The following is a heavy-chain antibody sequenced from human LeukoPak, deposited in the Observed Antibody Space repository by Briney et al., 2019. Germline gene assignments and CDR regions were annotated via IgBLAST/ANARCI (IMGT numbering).Heavy chain of an antibody. CDR1: GYTFTSYS. J-gene: IGHJ4*02. CDR2: ITPSGGT. CDR3: ARDRYGDGFAYFDY. Sequence: SVTLSSKASGYTFTSYSMHWVRQAPGQGLEWMGWITPSGGTNYPRKFQGRVAITRDTSITTAYMDLSRLTSDDTAVYYCARDRYGDGFAYFDYWGQGPLVLVSA. V-gene: IGHV1-2*02. D-gene: IGHD5-24*01.